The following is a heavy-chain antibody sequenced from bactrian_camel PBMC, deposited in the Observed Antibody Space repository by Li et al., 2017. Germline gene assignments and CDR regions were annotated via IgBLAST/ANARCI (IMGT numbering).Heavy chain of an antibody. CDR1: GDTHRTTF. CDR2: IDSILAT. Sequence: VQLVESGGGSVQAGGSLRLSCEASGDTHRTTFMGWFRQVPGKEREGVAAIDSILATVYADSVKGRFTISKDNAGNTWYLQMDSLKPEDTAMYYCAVDGDPSTAKVEHGIWVDYDYAYWGQGTQVTVS. D-gene: IGHD3*01. J-gene: IGHJ4*01. CDR3: AVDGDPSTAKVEHGIWVDYDYAY. V-gene: IGHV3-3*01.